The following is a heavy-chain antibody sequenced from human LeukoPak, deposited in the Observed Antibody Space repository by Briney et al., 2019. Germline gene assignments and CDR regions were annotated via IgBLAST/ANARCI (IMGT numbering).Heavy chain of an antibody. CDR2: ISGSGGST. J-gene: IGHJ4*02. CDR3: AKDGIRGYSYGFAYFDY. V-gene: IGHV3-23*01. Sequence: GGSLRLSCAASGFTFSSYAMSWVRQAPGKGLEWVSTISGSGGSTYYADSVKGRFTISRDNSKNTLYLQMNSLRAEDTAVFYCAKDGIRGYSYGFAYFDYWGQGTLVTVSS. D-gene: IGHD5-18*01. CDR1: GFTFSSYA.